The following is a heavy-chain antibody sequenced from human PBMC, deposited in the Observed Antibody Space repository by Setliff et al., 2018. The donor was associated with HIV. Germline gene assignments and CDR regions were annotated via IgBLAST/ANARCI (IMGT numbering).Heavy chain of an antibody. V-gene: IGHV1-18*01. CDR1: GYTFTSYG. Sequence: ASVKVSCKASGYTFTSYGISWVRQAPGQGLEWMGWISAYSGNTNYAQKLQGRVTMTTDTSTSTAYMELRSLRSDDTAVYYCARVAWYYYDTSGYYQYYLDYWGQGTLVTVSS. CDR3: ARVAWYYYDTSGYYQYYLDY. D-gene: IGHD3-22*01. J-gene: IGHJ4*02. CDR2: ISAYSGNT.